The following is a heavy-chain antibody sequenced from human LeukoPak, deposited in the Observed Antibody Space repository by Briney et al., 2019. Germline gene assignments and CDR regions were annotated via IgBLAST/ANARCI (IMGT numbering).Heavy chain of an antibody. CDR2: IDYSGST. Sequence: SQTLSLTCTVSGGSISSGGYYWSWICQLPGKGLEWIGYIDYSGSTYYNRSVKSRVIMSVDTSKTQFSLKLSSVTAADTAVYYCARHRSDGSYPLDSWGQGALVTVSS. V-gene: IGHV4-31*03. D-gene: IGHD5-24*01. CDR1: GGSISSGGYY. J-gene: IGHJ4*02. CDR3: ARHRSDGSYPLDS.